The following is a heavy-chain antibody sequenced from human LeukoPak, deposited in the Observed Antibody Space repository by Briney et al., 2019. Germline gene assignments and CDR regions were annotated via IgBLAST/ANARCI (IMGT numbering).Heavy chain of an antibody. CDR2: INHSGST. Sequence: KPSETLSLTCAVYGGSFSSYYWSWIRQPPGKGLEWIGEINHSGSTNYNPSLKGRVTISVDTSKNQFSLKLSSVTAADTAVYYCARHPYSTPFDYWGQGTLVTVSS. CDR3: ARHPYSTPFDY. V-gene: IGHV4-34*01. D-gene: IGHD4-11*01. J-gene: IGHJ4*02. CDR1: GGSFSSYY.